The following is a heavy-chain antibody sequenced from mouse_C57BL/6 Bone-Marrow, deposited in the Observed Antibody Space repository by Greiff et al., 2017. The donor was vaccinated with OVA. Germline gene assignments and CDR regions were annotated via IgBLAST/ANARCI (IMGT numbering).Heavy chain of an antibody. V-gene: IGHV1-69*01. J-gene: IGHJ3*01. CDR3: ARGAC. CDR1: GYTFTSYW. CDR2: IDPSDSYT. Sequence: VQLQQPGAELVMPGASVKLSCKASGYTFTSYWMHWVKQRPGQGLEWIGEIDPSDSYTNYNQKFKGKSTLTVDKSSSTAYMQLSGLTSEDSAVFYCARGACWGQGALVSVSP.